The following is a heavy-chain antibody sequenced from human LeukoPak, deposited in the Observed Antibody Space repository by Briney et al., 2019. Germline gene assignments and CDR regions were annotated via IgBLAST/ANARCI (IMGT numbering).Heavy chain of an antibody. J-gene: IGHJ4*02. CDR1: GGSISSGGYY. Sequence: PSETLSLTCTVSGGSISSGGYYWSWIRQHPGKGLEWIGYIYYSGSTYYNPSLKSRVTISVDTSKNQFSLKLSSVTAADTAVYYCARVSYRYSYYFDYWAREPWSPSPQ. V-gene: IGHV4-31*03. D-gene: IGHD2-15*01. CDR3: ARVSYRYSYYFDY. CDR2: IYYSGST.